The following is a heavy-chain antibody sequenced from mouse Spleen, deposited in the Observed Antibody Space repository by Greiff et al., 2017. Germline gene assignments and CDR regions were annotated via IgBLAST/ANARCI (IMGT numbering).Heavy chain of an antibody. Sequence: EVQLKESGGGLVKPGGSLKLSCAASGFTFSDYGMHWVRQAPEKGLEWVAYISSGSSTIYYADTVKGRFTISRDNAKNTLFLQMTSLRSEDTAMYYCARRDYRYDGYAMDYWGQGTSVTVSS. D-gene: IGHD2-14*01. CDR1: GFTFSDYG. V-gene: IGHV5-17*01. J-gene: IGHJ4*01. CDR3: ARRDYRYDGYAMDY. CDR2: ISSGSSTI.